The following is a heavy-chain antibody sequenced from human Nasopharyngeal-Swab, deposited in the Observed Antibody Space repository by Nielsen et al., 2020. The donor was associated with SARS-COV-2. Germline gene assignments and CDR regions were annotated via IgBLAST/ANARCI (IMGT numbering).Heavy chain of an antibody. J-gene: IGHJ3*02. V-gene: IGHV3-74*01. CDR2: INSDGSST. Sequence: GALKISCAASGFPFSSYWMHWVRQAPGKGLVWVSRINSDGSSTRDADSVKGRFTISRDNAKNTLYLQMNSLRAEDTAVYYCAKELSATVTTVGAFDIWGQGTMVTVSS. CDR1: GFPFSSYW. D-gene: IGHD4-17*01. CDR3: AKELSATVTTVGAFDI.